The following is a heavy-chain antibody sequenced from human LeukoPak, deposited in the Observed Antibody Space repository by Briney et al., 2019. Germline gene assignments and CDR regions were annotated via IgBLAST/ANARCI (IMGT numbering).Heavy chain of an antibody. CDR1: GFTFSSFW. Sequence: GGSLRLSCAASGFTFSSFWMHWVRQAPGKGLVWVSRINNDGADTVYADSVKGRFTISRDNSNNTLYLQMNSLRAEDTAVYYCAKDRETTASGTFDYWGQGTLVTVSS. CDR2: INNDGADT. D-gene: IGHD6-13*01. J-gene: IGHJ4*02. V-gene: IGHV3-74*01. CDR3: AKDRETTASGTFDY.